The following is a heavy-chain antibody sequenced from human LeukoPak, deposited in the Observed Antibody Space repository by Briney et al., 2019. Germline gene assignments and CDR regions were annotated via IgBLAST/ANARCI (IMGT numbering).Heavy chain of an antibody. Sequence: PGGSLRLSCAVSGFTFSNYWMHWVRQAPGKGLVWVSRINTDGGSTTYADSVKGRFTISRDNAKNTLYLQMNSLRAEDTAVYYCARDMEYCGGDCYAFDIWGQGTMVTVSS. CDR1: GFTFSNYW. CDR2: INTDGGST. V-gene: IGHV3-74*01. CDR3: ARDMEYCGGDCYAFDI. D-gene: IGHD2-21*02. J-gene: IGHJ3*02.